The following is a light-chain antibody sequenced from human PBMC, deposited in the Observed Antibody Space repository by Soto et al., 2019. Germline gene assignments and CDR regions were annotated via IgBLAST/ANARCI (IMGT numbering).Light chain of an antibody. CDR1: QSVSSR. CDR3: HQYYAYPLT. Sequence: DFQMTHSPSTLSASVGDRVTITCRASQSVSSRLAWYQQKPGKAPKLLIYGASNLESGVPSRFSGSESGTEFTLTISSLQPDDLGTYYCHQYYAYPLTFGGGTKVEIK. J-gene: IGKJ4*01. CDR2: GAS. V-gene: IGKV1-5*03.